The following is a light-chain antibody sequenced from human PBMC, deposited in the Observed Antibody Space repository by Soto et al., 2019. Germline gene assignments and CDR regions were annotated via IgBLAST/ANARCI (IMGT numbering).Light chain of an antibody. Sequence: QSVLTQPASVSGSPGQSITISCTGTSSDVGGYNYVSWYQQHPGKAPKLMIYDVSNRPSGVSNRFSGSKSGNTASLTISGLQDEDEAGYYCSSYTSGSTLVVFGGGTQLTVL. CDR1: SSDVGGYNY. CDR2: DVS. CDR3: SSYTSGSTLVV. V-gene: IGLV2-14*01. J-gene: IGLJ2*01.